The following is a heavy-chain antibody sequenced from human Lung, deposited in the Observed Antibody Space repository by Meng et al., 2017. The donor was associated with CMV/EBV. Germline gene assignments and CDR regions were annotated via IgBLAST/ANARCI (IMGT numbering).Heavy chain of an antibody. CDR2: NPHRGSS. CDR1: GDSITNHNW. Sequence: QWPLPGADPALGSPAWTLSLPCAGSGDSITNHNWWAWVRQPRGKGLEGIGENPHRGSSVYSPSLKSRVSMSIDKSKNQFSLKLTSVTAADTAVYHCLRRSGGSVWGQGTLVTVSS. D-gene: IGHD3-10*01. V-gene: IGHV4-4*02. J-gene: IGHJ1*01. CDR3: LRRSGGSV.